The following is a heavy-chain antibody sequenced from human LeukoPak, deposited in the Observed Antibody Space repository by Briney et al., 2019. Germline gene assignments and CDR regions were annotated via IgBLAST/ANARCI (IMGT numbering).Heavy chain of an antibody. CDR1: GGSFSGYY. Sequence: SETLSLTCAVYGGSFSGYYWSWIRQPPGKGLEWIGEINHSGSTNYNPSLKSRVTISVDTSKNQFSLKLSSVTAADTAVYYCARKKGPVLRYFDWLPGRAFDIWGQGTMVTVSS. CDR2: INHSGST. J-gene: IGHJ3*02. D-gene: IGHD3-9*01. V-gene: IGHV4-34*01. CDR3: ARKKGPVLRYFDWLPGRAFDI.